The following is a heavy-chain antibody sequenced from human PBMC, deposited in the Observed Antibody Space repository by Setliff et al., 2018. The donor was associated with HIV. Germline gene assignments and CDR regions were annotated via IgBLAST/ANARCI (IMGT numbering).Heavy chain of an antibody. V-gene: IGHV3-23*01. CDR3: AKDRTVVVITIFDY. D-gene: IGHD3-22*01. J-gene: IGHJ4*02. CDR1: GFTFSSYA. CDR2: VGAVGAPT. Sequence: LRLSCAASGFTFSSYAMGWVRQAPGKGLEWVSTVGAVGAPTHYAESVKGRFTISRDNSKNTLYLQMNSLRAEDTAVYYCAKDRTVVVITIFDYWGQGTLVTVSS.